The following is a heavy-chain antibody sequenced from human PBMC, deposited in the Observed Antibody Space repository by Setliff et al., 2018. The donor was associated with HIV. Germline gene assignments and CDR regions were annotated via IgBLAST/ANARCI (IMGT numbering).Heavy chain of an antibody. Sequence: SETLSLTCTVSGASISSHNYYWGWVRQSPGKGLEWIASIRSSGDTYYNPSLQSRVIISVDTSNNQISLKLTSVTAADTAVYYCTIPASSLAPDWGRGTQVTVS. CDR1: GASISSHNYY. CDR2: IRSSGDT. V-gene: IGHV4-39*01. J-gene: IGHJ4*02. CDR3: TIPASSLAPD.